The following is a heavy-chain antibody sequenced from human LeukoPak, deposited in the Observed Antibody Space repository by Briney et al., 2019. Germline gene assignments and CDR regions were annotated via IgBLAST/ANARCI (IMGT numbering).Heavy chain of an antibody. CDR1: GGSISSYY. CDR2: ISISGST. V-gene: IGHV4-4*07. J-gene: IGHJ4*02. D-gene: IGHD6-13*01. CDR3: ARTSGSSWYDPFDY. Sequence: SETLSLTCTVSGGSISSYYWSWIRQPAGKGLEWIGYISISGSTNYNPSLKSRVTMSIDTSKRQFSLRLSPVTAADTAVYHCARTSGSSWYDPFDYWGQGTLVTVSS.